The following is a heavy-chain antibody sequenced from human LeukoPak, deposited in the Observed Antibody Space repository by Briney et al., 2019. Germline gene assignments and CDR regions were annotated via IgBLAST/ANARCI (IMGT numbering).Heavy chain of an antibody. CDR2: IYFSGST. D-gene: IGHD6-13*01. CDR1: GGSISGSSYY. J-gene: IGHJ1*01. Sequence: PSETLSLTCIVSGGSISGSSYYWGWIRQPPGKGLEWIGSIYFSGSTYYNPSLKSRVTISVDTSKNQFSLKLSSVTAADTAVYYCARSPITAAGRDAAHFQHWGQGTLVTVSS. CDR3: ARSPITAAGRDAAHFQH. V-gene: IGHV4-39*07.